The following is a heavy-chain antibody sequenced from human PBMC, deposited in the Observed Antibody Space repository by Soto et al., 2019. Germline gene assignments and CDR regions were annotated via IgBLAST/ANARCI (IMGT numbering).Heavy chain of an antibody. CDR2: IIPMFDTP. V-gene: IGHV1-69*13. D-gene: IGHD2-15*01. Sequence: SVKVSCKASGYTFSNFAMHWVRQAPGQGLEWMGGIIPMFDTPIYAQKFQDRVTITADESTSTAYMQLSSLRSGDTAVYYCARSGGLDRDFNYWGQGSLVTVSS. J-gene: IGHJ4*02. CDR3: ARSGGLDRDFNY. CDR1: GYTFSNFA.